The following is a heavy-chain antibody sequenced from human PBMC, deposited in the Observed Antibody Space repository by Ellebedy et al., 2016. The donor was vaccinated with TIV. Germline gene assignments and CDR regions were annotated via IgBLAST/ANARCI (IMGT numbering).Heavy chain of an antibody. CDR2: IYPGGGT. D-gene: IGHD4-23*01. V-gene: IGHV3-66*01. CDR1: GFTVSSNY. Sequence: PGGSLRLSCAASGFTVSSNYMTWVRQAPGKGLEWVSIIYPGGGTYYADSVRGRFTISRDDSKNTLYLQMNSLRGDDTAVYYCARGGYGGDSRPDAFDIWGQGHWSPSLQ. J-gene: IGHJ3*02. CDR3: ARGGYGGDSRPDAFDI.